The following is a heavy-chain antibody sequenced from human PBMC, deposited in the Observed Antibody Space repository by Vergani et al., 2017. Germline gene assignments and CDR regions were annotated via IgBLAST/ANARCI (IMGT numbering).Heavy chain of an antibody. V-gene: IGHV4-59*01. D-gene: IGHD3-3*01. CDR3: ARGPRPNYDFWSGYSYFDY. CDR1: GGSISSYY. J-gene: IGHJ4*02. CDR2: IYYSGST. Sequence: QVQLQESGPGLVKPSETLSLTCTVSGGSISSYYWSWIRQPPGKGLEWIGYIYYSGSTNYNPSLTSRVTISVDTSKNQFSLKLSSVTAADTAVYYCARGPRPNYDFWSGYSYFDYWGQGTLVTVSS.